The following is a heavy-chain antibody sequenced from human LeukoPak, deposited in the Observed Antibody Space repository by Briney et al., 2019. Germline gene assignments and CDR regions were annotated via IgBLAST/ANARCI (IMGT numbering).Heavy chain of an antibody. CDR3: ARSIHYYDSSAPGGWFDP. D-gene: IGHD3-22*01. Sequence: PSETLSLTCTVSGGSVSSGGYYWIWIRQPPGKGLEWIGYIYYTGSTRYNPSLKSRVTISVDMSKNQFSLKLSSVTAADTAVYYCARSIHYYDSSAPGGWFDPWGQGTLVTVSS. J-gene: IGHJ5*02. V-gene: IGHV4-61*08. CDR1: GGSVSSGGYY. CDR2: IYYTGST.